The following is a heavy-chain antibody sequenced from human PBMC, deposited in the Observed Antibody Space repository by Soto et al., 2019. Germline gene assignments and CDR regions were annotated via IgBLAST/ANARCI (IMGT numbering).Heavy chain of an antibody. V-gene: IGHV4-59*01. D-gene: IGHD3-16*01. CDR2: IYYSGST. J-gene: IGHJ4*02. CDR1: GGSISSYY. CDR3: AKAYSWGGLAPASPFDD. Sequence: PSETLSLTCTVSGGSISSYYWSWIRQPPGKGLEWIGYIYYSGSTNYNPSLKSRFTISRDNAENSVSLQMNSLRPEDTALYFCAKAYSWGGLAPASPFDDWGQGTLVTVSS.